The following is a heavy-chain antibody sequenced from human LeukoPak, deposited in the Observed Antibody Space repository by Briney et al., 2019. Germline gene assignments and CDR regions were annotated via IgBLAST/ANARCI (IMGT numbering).Heavy chain of an antibody. CDR2: LEGKPMVGQ. D-gene: IGHD3-22*01. Sequence: GGSLRLSCTTSGFTFDDYAMSWVRQAPGKGLEWVVSLEGKPMVGQQNTPRLKGRFSSSRDDSKSIAYLQMNSLKTEDTAVYFCTRVTYYYDNSGYFHFDSWGQGSLVTVSS. J-gene: IGHJ4*02. CDR1: GFTFDDYA. CDR3: TRVTYYYDNSGYFHFDS. V-gene: IGHV3-49*04.